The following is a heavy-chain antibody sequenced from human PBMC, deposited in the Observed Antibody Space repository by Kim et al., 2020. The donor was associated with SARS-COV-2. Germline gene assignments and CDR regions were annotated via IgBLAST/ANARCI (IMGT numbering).Heavy chain of an antibody. CDR3: AANVLLWFGELSYFDY. CDR1: GGSISSCSYY. Sequence: SETLSLTCTVSGGSISSCSYYWGWIRQPPGKGLEWIGSIYYSGSTYYNPSLKSRVTISVDTSKNQFSLKLSSVTAADTAVYYCAANVLLWFGELSYFDY. D-gene: IGHD3-10*01. V-gene: IGHV4-39*07. J-gene: IGHJ4*01. CDR2: IYYSGST.